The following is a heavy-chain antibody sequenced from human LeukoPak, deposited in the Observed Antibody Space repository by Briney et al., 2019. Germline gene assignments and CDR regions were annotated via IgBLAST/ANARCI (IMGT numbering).Heavy chain of an antibody. Sequence: PSVTLSLTCTVSGRSISRHYWRWIRQPRGRALVWIGYIYYSGSTNYTPSLKSRVTISADTSKNQFSLKLSSVTAADTAVYYCARGEYQLLPFDYWGQGTLVTVSS. D-gene: IGHD2-2*01. CDR3: ARGEYQLLPFDY. V-gene: IGHV4-59*11. J-gene: IGHJ4*02. CDR1: GRSISRHY. CDR2: IYYSGST.